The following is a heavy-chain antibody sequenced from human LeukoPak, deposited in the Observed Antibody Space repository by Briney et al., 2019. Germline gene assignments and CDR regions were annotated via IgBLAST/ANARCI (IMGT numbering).Heavy chain of an antibody. V-gene: IGHV3-48*01. CDR3: ARGTASITVTTLVWYFDL. Sequence: GGSLRLSXAASGFTFSSYSMNWVRQAPGKGMEWVSYISSSSSTIYYADSVKGRFTISRDNAKNSLYLQMNSLRAEDTAVYYCARGTASITVTTLVWYFDLWGRGTLVTVSS. J-gene: IGHJ2*01. D-gene: IGHD4-17*01. CDR1: GFTFSSYS. CDR2: ISSSSSTI.